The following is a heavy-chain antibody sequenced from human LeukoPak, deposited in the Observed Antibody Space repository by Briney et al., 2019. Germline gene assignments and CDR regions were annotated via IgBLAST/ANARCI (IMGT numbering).Heavy chain of an antibody. V-gene: IGHV3-48*04. CDR3: ARDRDYYDSSGYNKLRFDY. CDR2: ISSSSSTI. J-gene: IGHJ4*02. D-gene: IGHD3-22*01. Sequence: GGSLRLSCAASGFTFSSYSMNWVRQAPGKGLEWVSYISSSSSTIYYADSVRGRFTISRDNAKNSLYLQMNSLRAEDTAVYYCARDRDYYDSSGYNKLRFDYWGQGTLVTVSS. CDR1: GFTFSSYS.